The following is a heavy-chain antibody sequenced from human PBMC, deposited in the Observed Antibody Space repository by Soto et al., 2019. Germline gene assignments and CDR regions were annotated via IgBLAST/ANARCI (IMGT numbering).Heavy chain of an antibody. D-gene: IGHD4-17*01. CDR3: ARGFPTVVTVDY. CDR2: IYYSGST. Sequence: SETLSLTCTVSGGSIISGDYYWSWIRQPPGKGLEWIGYIYYSGSTYYNPSLKSRVTISVDTSKNQFSLKLSSVTAADTAVYYCARGFPTVVTVDYWGQGTLVTVSS. CDR1: GGSIISGDYY. J-gene: IGHJ4*02. V-gene: IGHV4-30-4*01.